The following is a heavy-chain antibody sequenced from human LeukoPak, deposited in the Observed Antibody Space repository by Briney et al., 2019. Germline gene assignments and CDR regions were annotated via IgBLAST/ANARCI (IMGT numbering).Heavy chain of an antibody. Sequence: GGSLRLSCAVSRFPFSTHTVNWVRQAPGKGLEWVSSISSSNHYIYYGDSVKGRFTISRDNAKNSLYLQMNSLRAEDTAVYYCARGRPLDTAMVLDYWGQGTLVTVSS. CDR3: ARGRPLDTAMVLDY. CDR2: ISSSNHYI. CDR1: RFPFSTHT. J-gene: IGHJ4*02. D-gene: IGHD5-18*01. V-gene: IGHV3-21*01.